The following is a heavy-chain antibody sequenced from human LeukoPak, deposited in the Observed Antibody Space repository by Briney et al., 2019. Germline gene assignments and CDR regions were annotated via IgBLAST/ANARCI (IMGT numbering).Heavy chain of an antibody. CDR1: GFTVSSNY. Sequence: GGSLRLSCGASGFTVSSNYMSWVRQAPGKGLEWVSVIYSSGNTYYADSVKDRFTISRDNSKNTMYLQMNSLRTEDTAVYYCARRRSSSWGIDYWGQGTLVTVSS. V-gene: IGHV3-66*02. CDR3: ARRRSSSWGIDY. J-gene: IGHJ4*02. CDR2: IYSSGNT. D-gene: IGHD6-13*01.